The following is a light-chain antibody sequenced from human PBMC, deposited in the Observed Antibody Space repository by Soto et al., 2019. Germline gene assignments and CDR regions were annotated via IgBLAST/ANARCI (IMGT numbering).Light chain of an antibody. CDR3: QQYGSPLT. CDR2: GAS. V-gene: IGKV3-20*01. J-gene: IGKJ4*01. CDR1: QSVSSSY. Sequence: EIVLTQSPGTLSLSPGERATLSGRASQSVSSSYLAWYQQKPGQTPRLLIYGASNRATGIPDRFSGSGSGTDFTLTISRLEPEDFAVYYCQQYGSPLTFGGGTKVEIK.